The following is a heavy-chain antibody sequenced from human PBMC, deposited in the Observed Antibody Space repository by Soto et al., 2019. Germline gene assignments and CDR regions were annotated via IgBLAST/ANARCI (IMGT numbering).Heavy chain of an antibody. V-gene: IGHV3-23*01. D-gene: IGHD3-10*01. J-gene: IGHJ6*02. CDR2: ISGSGGST. Sequence: GGSLRLSCAASGFTFSSYAMSWVRQAPGKGLEWVSAISGSGGSTYYADSVKGRFTISRDNSKNTLYLQMNSLRAEDTAVYYCAKGRGRGSGSSLLNYYYHGMDVWGQGTTVTVSS. CDR1: GFTFSSYA. CDR3: AKGRGRGSGSSLLNYYYHGMDV.